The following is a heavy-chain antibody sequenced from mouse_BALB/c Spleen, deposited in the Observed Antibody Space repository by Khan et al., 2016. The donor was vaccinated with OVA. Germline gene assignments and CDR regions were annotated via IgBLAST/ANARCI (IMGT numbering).Heavy chain of an antibody. CDR1: GDSITSGF. CDR3: ARSYGSWAMDY. CDR2: ITYSGNT. V-gene: IGHV3-8*02. J-gene: IGHJ4*01. D-gene: IGHD1-1*01. Sequence: MQLEESGPSLVKPSQTLSLTCSVTGDSITSGFWNWIRKFPGNKFEYMGYITYSGNTYYNPSLKSRISITRDTSKSQYYLQLNSVTTEDTATYDCARSYGSWAMDYWGQGTSVTVSS.